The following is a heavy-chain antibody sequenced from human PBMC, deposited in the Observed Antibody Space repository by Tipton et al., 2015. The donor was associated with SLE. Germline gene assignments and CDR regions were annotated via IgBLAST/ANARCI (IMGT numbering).Heavy chain of an antibody. J-gene: IGHJ4*02. CDR1: GGSISSKY. CDR2: FSYSGGI. D-gene: IGHD5-12*01. V-gene: IGHV4-59*01. CDR3: ARRHYSGPFDS. Sequence: TLSLTCSVSGGSISSKYWSWIRQAPGKGLEWIGYFSYSGGINYNPSLKSRVTISADTSKNQFSLKLSSVTAADTAVYYCARRHYSGPFDSWGQGTLVTVSS.